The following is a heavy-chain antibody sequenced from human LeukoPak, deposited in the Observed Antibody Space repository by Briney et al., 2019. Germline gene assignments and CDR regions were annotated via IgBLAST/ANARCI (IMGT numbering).Heavy chain of an antibody. D-gene: IGHD4-17*01. V-gene: IGHV3-21*01. Sequence: GGSLRLSCAASGFTFSSYSMNWVPQAPGKGLEWVLSISSSSRYIYYADPVKGRFTISRTNAKNTPYLKMNILSAEDTAVDSFARDRIGYGDSVEYCGQGTLVTVSS. CDR3: ARDRIGYGDSVEY. CDR1: GFTFSSYS. CDR2: ISSSSRYI. J-gene: IGHJ4*02.